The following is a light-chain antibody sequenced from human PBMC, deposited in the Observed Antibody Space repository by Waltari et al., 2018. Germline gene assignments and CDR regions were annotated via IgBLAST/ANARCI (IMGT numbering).Light chain of an antibody. CDR2: EVN. V-gene: IGLV2-8*01. CDR3: TSYAGNSNTYV. Sequence: QSALTQPPSASGSPGQSVTIPFTGTSSDVGVYNYVSWYQQHPGKAPKLMIYEVNKRPSGVPDRFSGSKSGNTASLTVSGLQPEDDADYYCTSYAGNSNTYVFGTGTKVTVL. CDR1: SSDVGVYNY. J-gene: IGLJ1*01.